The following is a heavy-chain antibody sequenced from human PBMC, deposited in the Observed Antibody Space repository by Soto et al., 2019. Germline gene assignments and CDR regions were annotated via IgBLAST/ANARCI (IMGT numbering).Heavy chain of an antibody. V-gene: IGHV3-30-3*01. Sequence: GGSLRLSCAASGFTFSSYAMHWVRQAPGKGLEWVAVISYDGSNKYYADSVKGRFTISRDNSKNTLYLQMNSLRAEDTAVYYCAREQSSSVGSGWFDPWGQGTLVTVSS. D-gene: IGHD1-26*01. CDR1: GFTFSSYA. CDR2: ISYDGSNK. J-gene: IGHJ5*02. CDR3: AREQSSSVGSGWFDP.